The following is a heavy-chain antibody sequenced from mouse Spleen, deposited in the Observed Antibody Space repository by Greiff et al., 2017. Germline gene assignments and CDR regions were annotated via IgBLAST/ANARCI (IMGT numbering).Heavy chain of an antibody. D-gene: IGHD3-2*01. J-gene: IGHJ3*01. CDR1: GYTFTSYW. V-gene: IGHV14-4*01. CDR2: IDPENGDT. CDR3: TTLDSSGYGFAY. Sequence: VQLQQSGAELVKPGASVKLSCKASGYTFTSYWMHWVKQRPEQGLEWIGWIDPENGDTEYASKFQGKATITADTSSNTAYLQLSSLTSEDTAVYYCTTLDSSGYGFAYWGQGTLVTVSA.